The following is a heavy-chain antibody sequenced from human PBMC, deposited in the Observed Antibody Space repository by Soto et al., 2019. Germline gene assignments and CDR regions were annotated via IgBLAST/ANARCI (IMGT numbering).Heavy chain of an antibody. V-gene: IGHV1-18*01. D-gene: IGHD3-3*01. CDR1: GYTFTSYG. J-gene: IGHJ5*02. CDR2: ISAYNVNT. Sequence: QVQLVQSGAEVKKPGASVKISCKASGYTFTSYGISWVRQAPGQVLEWMGWISAYNVNTNYAQKLQGRVTMTTDTSTSTAYMELRSLRSDDTAVYYCARVRYITIFGVVINTNWFDPWGQGTLVTVSS. CDR3: ARVRYITIFGVVINTNWFDP.